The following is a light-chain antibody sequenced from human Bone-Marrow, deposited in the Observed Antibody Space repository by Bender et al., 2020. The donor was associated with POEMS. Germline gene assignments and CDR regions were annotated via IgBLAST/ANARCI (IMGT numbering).Light chain of an antibody. Sequence: QSALTQPASVSGSPGQSITISCTGTTSDVGTYNSVSWYQQHPGKAPKLVIYDVSHRPSGISARFSGSKSGNTASLTISGLQVEDEADYYCNSYANAYSVVFGGGTRLTVL. CDR2: DVS. CDR3: NSYANAYSVV. CDR1: TSDVGTYNS. V-gene: IGLV2-14*01. J-gene: IGLJ2*01.